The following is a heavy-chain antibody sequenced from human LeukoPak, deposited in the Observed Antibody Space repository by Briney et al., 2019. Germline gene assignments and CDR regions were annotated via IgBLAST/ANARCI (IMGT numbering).Heavy chain of an antibody. CDR2: ISYDGSNK. D-gene: IGHD3-16*01. Sequence: PGGSLTLSCAASGFTFSSYGMHWVRQAPGKGLEWVAVISYDGSNKYYADSVKGRFTISRDNSKNTLYLQMNSLRAEDTAVYYCAKDGGGYFDYWGQGTLVTVSS. V-gene: IGHV3-30*18. J-gene: IGHJ4*02. CDR1: GFTFSSYG. CDR3: AKDGGGYFDY.